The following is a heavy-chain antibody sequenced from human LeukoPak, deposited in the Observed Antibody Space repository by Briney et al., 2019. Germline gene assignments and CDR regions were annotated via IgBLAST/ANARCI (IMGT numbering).Heavy chain of an antibody. V-gene: IGHV4-34*01. Sequence: SETLSLTCAVYGGSFSGYYWSWIRQPPGKGLEWIGEINHSGSTNYNPSLKSRVTISVDTSKNQFSLKLSSVTAADTAVYYCARGRSEWELTAFDHWGQGTLVTVSS. J-gene: IGHJ4*02. CDR1: GGSFSGYY. CDR3: ARGRSEWELTAFDH. CDR2: INHSGST. D-gene: IGHD1-26*01.